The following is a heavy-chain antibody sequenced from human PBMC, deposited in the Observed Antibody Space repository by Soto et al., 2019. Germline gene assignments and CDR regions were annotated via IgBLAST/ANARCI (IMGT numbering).Heavy chain of an antibody. CDR2: IYYSGST. Sequence: SETLSLTCTVSGGSISSGGYYWSWIRQHPGKGLEWIGYIYYSGSTYYNPSLKSRVTISVDTSKNQFSLKLSSVTAADTAVYYCARDWSYDSSGYPNPDAFDIWGQGTMVTVSS. CDR1: GGSISSGGYY. V-gene: IGHV4-31*03. J-gene: IGHJ3*02. D-gene: IGHD3-22*01. CDR3: ARDWSYDSSGYPNPDAFDI.